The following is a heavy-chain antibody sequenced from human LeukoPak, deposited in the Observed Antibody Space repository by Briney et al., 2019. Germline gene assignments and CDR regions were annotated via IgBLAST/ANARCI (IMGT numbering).Heavy chain of an antibody. CDR1: GFSFSSYG. D-gene: IGHD5-18*01. V-gene: IGHV3-33*01. J-gene: IGHJ4*02. Sequence: GGSLRLSCAASGFSFSSYGMHWVRQAGGKGLEWVAVIWYDGTNKYYADSVKGRFTISRDNSKNTLYLQMNSLRAEDTAVYYCARDQRGFSYSKYYFDYWGQGTLVTVSS. CDR2: IWYDGTNK. CDR3: ARDQRGFSYSKYYFDY.